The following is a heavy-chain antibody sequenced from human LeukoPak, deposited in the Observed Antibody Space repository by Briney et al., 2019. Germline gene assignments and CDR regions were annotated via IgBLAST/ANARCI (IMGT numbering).Heavy chain of an antibody. V-gene: IGHV4-34*01. J-gene: IGHJ4*02. CDR2: INHSGST. Sequence: SETLSLTCAVHGGSFSGYYWSWIRQPPGKGLEWIGKINHSGSTNYNPSLKSRVTISVDTSKNQFSLKLSSVTAADTAVYYCARHMEDIVVVPAAPGFDYWGQGTLVTVSS. D-gene: IGHD2-2*01. CDR1: GGSFSGYY. CDR3: ARHMEDIVVVPAAPGFDY.